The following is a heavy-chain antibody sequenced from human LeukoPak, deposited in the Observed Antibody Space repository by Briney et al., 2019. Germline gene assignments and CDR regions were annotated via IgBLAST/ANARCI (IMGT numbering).Heavy chain of an antibody. CDR2: IYSGGST. CDR3: AKDTYHYDSSGYQRIY. CDR1: GFTVSSNY. Sequence: GGSLRLSCAASGFTVSSNYMSWVRQAPGKGLEWVSVIYSGGSTYYADSVKGRFTISRDNSKNTLYLQMNSLRAEDTAVYYCAKDTYHYDSSGYQRIYWGQGTLVTVSS. D-gene: IGHD3-22*01. J-gene: IGHJ4*02. V-gene: IGHV3-53*01.